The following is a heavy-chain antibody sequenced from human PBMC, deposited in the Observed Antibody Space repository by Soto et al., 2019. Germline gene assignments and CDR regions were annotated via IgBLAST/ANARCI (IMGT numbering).Heavy chain of an antibody. CDR1: GYTFTRYY. V-gene: IGHV1-46*01. CDR3: ARRFDSLSYGMDV. D-gene: IGHD3-9*01. Sequence: ASVKVSCKASGYTFTRYYMHWVRRAPGQGLEWMGIINPSGGSTSYAQKFQGRVTLTRDTSTSTVYMQLSSLRSEDTAIYYCARRFDSLSYGMDVWGQGTTVTVSS. J-gene: IGHJ6*02. CDR2: INPSGGST.